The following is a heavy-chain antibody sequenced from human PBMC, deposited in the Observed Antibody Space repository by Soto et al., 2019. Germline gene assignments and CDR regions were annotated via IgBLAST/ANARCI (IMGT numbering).Heavy chain of an antibody. Sequence: SETLSLTCTVSGGSISGSSYYWGWIRQPPGKGLEWIGSIYYSGSTYYKPSLKSRVTISVDTSKNQFYLKLSSVTAADTAVYYCARSSAVITTLDYFDYWGQGTLVTVS. V-gene: IGHV4-39*01. CDR1: GGSISGSSYY. CDR2: IYYSGST. D-gene: IGHD3-22*01. CDR3: ARSSAVITTLDYFDY. J-gene: IGHJ4*02.